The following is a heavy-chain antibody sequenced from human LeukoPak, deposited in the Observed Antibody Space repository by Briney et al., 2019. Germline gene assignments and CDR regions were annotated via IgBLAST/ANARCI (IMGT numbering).Heavy chain of an antibody. Sequence: GGSLRLSCAASGFTFSTYWMHWVRPAPGKGLMWVSRINSDESSTTYADSVKGRFTISRDNAKNTLYLQMNSLRAEDTAVYYCARGSSTAYYGFFDYWGQGTLVTVSS. D-gene: IGHD3-9*01. CDR3: ARGSSTAYYGFFDY. CDR1: GFTFSTYW. V-gene: IGHV3-74*01. CDR2: INSDESST. J-gene: IGHJ4*02.